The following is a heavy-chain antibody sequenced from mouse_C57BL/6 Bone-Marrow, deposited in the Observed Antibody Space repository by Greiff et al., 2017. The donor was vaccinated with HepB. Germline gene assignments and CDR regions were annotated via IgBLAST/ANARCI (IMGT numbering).Heavy chain of an antibody. CDR3: TTPITTVFMDY. V-gene: IGHV14-4*01. CDR1: GFNIKDDY. D-gene: IGHD1-1*01. Sequence: DVKLQQSGAELVRPGASVKLSCTASGFNIKDDYMHWVKQRPEQGLEWIGWIDPENGDTEYASKFQGKATITADTSSNTAYLQLSSLTSEDTAVYYCTTPITTVFMDYWGQGTSVTVSS. J-gene: IGHJ4*01. CDR2: IDPENGDT.